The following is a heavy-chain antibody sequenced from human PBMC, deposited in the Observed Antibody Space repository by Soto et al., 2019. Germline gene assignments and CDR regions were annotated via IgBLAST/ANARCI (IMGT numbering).Heavy chain of an antibody. CDR1: GYTFTSYD. D-gene: IGHD4-17*01. J-gene: IGHJ6*03. CDR3: ARGPADYGDYASPNYYYYYMDV. V-gene: IGHV1-8*01. CDR2: MNPNSGNT. Sequence: GASVKVSCKASGYTFTSYDINWVRQATGQGLERMGWMNPNSGNTGYAQKFQGRVTMTRNTSISTAYMELSSLRSEDTAVYYCARGPADYGDYASPNYYYYYMDVWGKGTTVTVSS.